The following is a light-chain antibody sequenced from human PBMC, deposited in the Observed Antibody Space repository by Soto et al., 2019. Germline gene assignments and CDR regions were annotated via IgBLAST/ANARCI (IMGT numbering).Light chain of an antibody. Sequence: QSALTQPASVSGSPGQSITISCTGTSSDVGGYKYVSWYQQYPGKAPKLIISEVTNRPSGVSNRFSGSKSGNTASLTISGLQAEDEAEYYCCSYAGSRTHVLFGGGTQLTVL. CDR3: CSYAGSRTHVL. J-gene: IGLJ2*01. CDR2: EVT. V-gene: IGLV2-14*01. CDR1: SSDVGGYKY.